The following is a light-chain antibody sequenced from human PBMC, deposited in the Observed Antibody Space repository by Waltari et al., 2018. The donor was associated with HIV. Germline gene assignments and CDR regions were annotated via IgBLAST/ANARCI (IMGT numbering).Light chain of an antibody. J-gene: IGLJ2*01. Sequence: QSALTQPASVSGSPGQSITISCTGTSSDVGGYNYVHWYQQHPGKAPKVMLYEVPNRPAGSSNRFSRSTSGYTASLTISGLQAEVVADYCCSSYTSSNTVVFGGGTKLTVL. V-gene: IGLV2-14*01. CDR3: SSYTSSNTVV. CDR1: SSDVGGYNY. CDR2: EVP.